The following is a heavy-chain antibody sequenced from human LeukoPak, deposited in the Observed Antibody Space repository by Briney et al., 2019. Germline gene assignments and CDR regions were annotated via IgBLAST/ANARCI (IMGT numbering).Heavy chain of an antibody. CDR2: INPNSGGT. D-gene: IGHD3-10*01. CDR3: ATLRGSGSYYGYYYMDV. Sequence: ASVKVSCKASGYTFTGYYMHWVRQAPGQGLEWMGWINPNSGGTNYAQKFQGRVTMTRDTSISTAYMEPSRLRSDDTAVYYCATLRGSGSYYGYYYMDVWGKGTTVTISS. V-gene: IGHV1-2*02. J-gene: IGHJ6*03. CDR1: GYTFTGYY.